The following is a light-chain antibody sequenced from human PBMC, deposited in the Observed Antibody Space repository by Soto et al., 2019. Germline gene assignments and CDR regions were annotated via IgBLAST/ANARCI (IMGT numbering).Light chain of an antibody. CDR3: QQSYSTPWT. CDR1: QSITNY. CDR2: ASS. J-gene: IGKJ1*01. Sequence: DIQMTQSPSSLSASVGDRITITCRASQSITNYLNWYQQKPGKAPKLLIYASSSLQSGVPSRFSGSGSASGTEFTLTISSLQPEDFATYHCQQSYSTPWTFGLGTKVEIK. V-gene: IGKV1-39*01.